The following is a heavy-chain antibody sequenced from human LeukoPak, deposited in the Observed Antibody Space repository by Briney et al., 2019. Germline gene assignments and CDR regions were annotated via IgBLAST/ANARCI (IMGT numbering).Heavy chain of an antibody. CDR2: ISGSGGST. CDR1: GFTFSSYA. Sequence: GGSPRLSCAASGFTFSSYAMSWVRQAPGKGLEWVSAISGSGGSTYYADSVKGRFTISRDNSKNTLYLQMNSLRAEDTAVYYCAKSHRCSSTSCYGTLDYWGQGTLVTVSS. J-gene: IGHJ4*02. CDR3: AKSHRCSSTSCYGTLDY. D-gene: IGHD2-2*01. V-gene: IGHV3-23*01.